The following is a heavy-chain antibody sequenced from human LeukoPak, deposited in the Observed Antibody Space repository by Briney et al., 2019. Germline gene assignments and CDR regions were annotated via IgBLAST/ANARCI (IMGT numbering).Heavy chain of an antibody. D-gene: IGHD3-22*01. V-gene: IGHV3-15*07. CDR2: IRSNSDGGTI. CDR3: ATDFYDST. Sequence: WVRQAPGKGLEWVGRIRSNSDGGTIDYAAPVKGRFTLSRDDSKTTLYLQMNSLQTEDTAVYYCATDFYDSTWGQGTLVTVSS. J-gene: IGHJ5*02.